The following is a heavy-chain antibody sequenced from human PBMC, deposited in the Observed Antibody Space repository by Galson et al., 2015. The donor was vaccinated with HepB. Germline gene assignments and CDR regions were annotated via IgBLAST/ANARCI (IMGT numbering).Heavy chain of an antibody. CDR1: GFTFSSYA. CDR2: ISGSGGST. CDR3: AKRGLLWFGELSGEHDY. J-gene: IGHJ4*02. Sequence: SLRLSCAASGFTFSSYAMSWVRQAPGKGLEWVSAISGSGGSTYYADSVKGRFTISRDDSKNTLYLQMNSLRAEDTAVYYCAKRGLLWFGELSGEHDYWGQGTLVTVSS. D-gene: IGHD3-10*01. V-gene: IGHV3-23*01.